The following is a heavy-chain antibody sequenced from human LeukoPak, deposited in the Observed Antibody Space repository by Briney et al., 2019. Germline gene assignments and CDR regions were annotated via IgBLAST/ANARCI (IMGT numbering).Heavy chain of an antibody. V-gene: IGHV1-69*06. J-gene: IGHJ6*03. Sequence: ASVKVSCKASGGTFSSYAISWVRQAPGQGLEWMGGIIPIFGTANYAQKFQGRVTITADKSTSTAYMELSSLRSEDTAVYYCARGWSDSSSWWKEYVDKRYYYYYYMDVWGKGTTVTVSS. CDR1: GGTFSSYA. CDR2: IIPIFGTA. D-gene: IGHD6-13*01. CDR3: ARGWSDSSSWWKEYVDKRYYYYYYMDV.